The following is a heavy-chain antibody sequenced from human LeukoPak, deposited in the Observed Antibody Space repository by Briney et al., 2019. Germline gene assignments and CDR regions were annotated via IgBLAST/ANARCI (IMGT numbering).Heavy chain of an antibody. D-gene: IGHD3-22*01. Sequence: GGSLRLSCAASGFTFSSYGMHWVRQAPGKGLEWVAVIWYDGSNKYYADSVKGRFTISRDNSKNTLYLQMNSLRAEDTAVYYCARDRRYYDSSGYDYWGQGTLVTVSS. CDR1: GFTFSSYG. V-gene: IGHV3-33*01. CDR3: ARDRRYYDSSGYDY. CDR2: IWYDGSNK. J-gene: IGHJ4*02.